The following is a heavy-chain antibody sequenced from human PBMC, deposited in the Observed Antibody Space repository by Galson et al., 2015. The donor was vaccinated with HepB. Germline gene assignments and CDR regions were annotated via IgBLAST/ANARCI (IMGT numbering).Heavy chain of an antibody. Sequence: SLRLSCAASGFTFSNYWMSWVRQAPGKGLEWVANIKEDGSETHYVDSMKGRFIISRDNAKKSLYLQMNSLRAEDTAIYYCARERDPTSSGSLLNYWGQGILVTVSS. J-gene: IGHJ4*02. CDR2: IKEDGSET. V-gene: IGHV3-7*03. CDR3: ARERDPTSSGSLLNY. CDR1: GFTFSNYW. D-gene: IGHD6-6*01.